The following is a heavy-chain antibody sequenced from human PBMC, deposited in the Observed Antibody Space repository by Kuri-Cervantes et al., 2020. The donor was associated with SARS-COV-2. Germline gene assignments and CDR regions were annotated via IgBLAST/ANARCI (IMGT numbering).Heavy chain of an antibody. D-gene: IGHD3-3*01. J-gene: IGHJ5*02. CDR1: GFTFDDYG. Sequence: GGSLRLSCAASGFTFDDYGMSWVRQAPGKGLEWVSGINWNGGSTGYADSVKGRFTISRDNAKNSLYLQMNSLRAEDTALYYCARHPYYDFWSGYTEYNWFDPWGQGTLVTVSS. CDR2: INWNGGST. V-gene: IGHV3-20*04. CDR3: ARHPYYDFWSGYTEYNWFDP.